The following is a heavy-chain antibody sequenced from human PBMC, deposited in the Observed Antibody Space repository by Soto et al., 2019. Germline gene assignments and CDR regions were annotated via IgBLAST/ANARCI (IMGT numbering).Heavy chain of an antibody. CDR1: GFTFSNYN. V-gene: IGHV3-21*01. CDR3: ARVILGRVRMDASMDV. Sequence: EVQLVESVGGLVKPGGSLRLSCAASGFTFSNYNMNWVRQPPGKGLEWVSSITIAGSYIYYAESLKGLVTISRDNTRNSLFLQMNSLTAEDTALYLCARVILGRVRMDASMDVWGQGATATVSS. J-gene: IGHJ6*02. D-gene: IGHD2-8*02. CDR2: ITIAGSYI.